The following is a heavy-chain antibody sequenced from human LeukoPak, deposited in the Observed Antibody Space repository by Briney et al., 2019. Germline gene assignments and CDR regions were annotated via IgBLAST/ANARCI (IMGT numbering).Heavy chain of an antibody. CDR2: IYTSGST. D-gene: IGHD6-13*01. V-gene: IGHV4-4*07. Sequence: SETLSPTWTVSGGSISSDYWSWIRQPAGKGLEWIGRIYTSGSTNYNPSLKSRVTMSVDTSKNQFSLKLSSVTVADTAVYYCARDNLGSWGDTYFDYWGQGTLVTVSS. CDR1: GGSISSDY. CDR3: ARDNLGSWGDTYFDY. J-gene: IGHJ4*02.